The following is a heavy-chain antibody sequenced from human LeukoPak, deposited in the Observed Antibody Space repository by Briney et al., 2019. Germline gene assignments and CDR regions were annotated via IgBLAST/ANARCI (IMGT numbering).Heavy chain of an antibody. CDR1: GGSISSYY. J-gene: IGHJ6*03. Sequence: SETLSLTCTVSGGSISSYYWSWIRQPPGKGLEWIGYIYYSGSTNYNPSLKSRVTISVDASKNQFSLKLSSVTAADTAVYYCARRGYSYGVYYYMDVWGKGTTVTVSS. CDR2: IYYSGST. V-gene: IGHV4-59*08. D-gene: IGHD5-18*01. CDR3: ARRGYSYGVYYYMDV.